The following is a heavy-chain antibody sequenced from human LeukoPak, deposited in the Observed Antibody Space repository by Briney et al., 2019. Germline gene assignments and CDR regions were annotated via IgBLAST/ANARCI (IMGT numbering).Heavy chain of an antibody. CDR2: SSAYNGDG. D-gene: IGHD5-24*01. CDR3: ARGGPWVVATINDYYLDV. J-gene: IGHJ6*03. V-gene: IGHV1-18*01. Sequence: ASVKVSCKASGYNFITIATSWVRQAPGRGLEWMGWSSAYNGDGNFVQKFKGRVTMTTDTSTNTAYMELKSLRYDDTAVYYCARGGPWVVATINDYYLDVWGKGTTVTVSS. CDR1: GYNFITIA.